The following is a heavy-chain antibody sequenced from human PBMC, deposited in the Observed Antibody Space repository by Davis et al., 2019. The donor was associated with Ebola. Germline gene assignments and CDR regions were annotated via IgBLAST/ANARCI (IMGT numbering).Heavy chain of an antibody. Sequence: GESLKISCVASGFDINNNYMYWVRQAPGKGLEWVSLFLLAGSTSYADSVTGRFTISRDNSENTLYLQMNSLTVGDTAVYYCAGGLSRRKGLDYWGQGTLVAVSS. CDR1: GFDINNNY. CDR3: AGGLSRRKGLDY. J-gene: IGHJ4*02. V-gene: IGHV3-66*01. D-gene: IGHD3/OR15-3a*01. CDR2: FLLAGST.